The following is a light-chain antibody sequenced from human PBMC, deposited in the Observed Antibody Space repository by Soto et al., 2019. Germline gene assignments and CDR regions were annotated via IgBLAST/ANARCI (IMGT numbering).Light chain of an antibody. CDR1: QDIGAY. J-gene: IGKJ1*01. V-gene: IGKV1-39*01. CDR2: ADS. Sequence: DIQMTQSPSSLSASIGDRVTISCRASQDIGAYVNWYQHKQGKAPRVLMYADSKLNSGGPPRLSRSGVGRDFALTISELQPEDLATYYCQHSYSTRPVGQGTKVERK. CDR3: QHSYSTRP.